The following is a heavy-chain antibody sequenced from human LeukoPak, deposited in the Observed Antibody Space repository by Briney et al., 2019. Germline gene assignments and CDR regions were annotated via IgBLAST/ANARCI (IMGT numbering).Heavy chain of an antibody. CDR3: AKDPPSFHH. CDR2: INHNGNVN. V-gene: IGHV3-7*01. J-gene: IGHJ1*01. Sequence: GGSLRLSCAASGFTFSSYWMNWARQAPGKGLEWVASINHNGNVNYYVDSVKGRFTISRDNAKNSLYLQMNSLRAEDTAIYYCAKDPPSFHHWGQGTPVTVSS. CDR1: GFTFSSYW.